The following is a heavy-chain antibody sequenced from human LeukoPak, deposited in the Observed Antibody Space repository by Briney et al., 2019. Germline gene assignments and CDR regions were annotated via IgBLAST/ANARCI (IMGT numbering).Heavy chain of an antibody. J-gene: IGHJ4*02. CDR2: LWYDVTKE. D-gene: IGHD2-8*02. V-gene: IGHV3-33*08. CDR1: GFTFDDYG. Sequence: TGGSLRLSCAASGFTFDDYGMSWVRQAPGKGLEWVAVLWYDVTKEYYADSVKGRFTISRDNSKNTLYLQMNSLRAEDTAVYYCARELPPVLTYYFDYWGQGTLVTVSS. CDR3: ARELPPVLTYYFDY.